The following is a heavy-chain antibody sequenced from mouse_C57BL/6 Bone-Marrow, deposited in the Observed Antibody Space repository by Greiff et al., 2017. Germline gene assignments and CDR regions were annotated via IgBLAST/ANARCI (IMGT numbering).Heavy chain of an antibody. CDR3: ARGIITTGVWYFDV. CDR1: GYTFTSYG. Sequence: VQLQQSGAELARPGASVKLSCTASGYTFTSYGISWVKQRTGQGLEWIGEIYPRSGNTYYNEKFKGKATLTADKSSSTAYMELRSLTSEDSAVYFCARGIITTGVWYFDVWGTGTTVTVSS. CDR2: IYPRSGNT. J-gene: IGHJ1*03. V-gene: IGHV1-81*01. D-gene: IGHD1-1*01.